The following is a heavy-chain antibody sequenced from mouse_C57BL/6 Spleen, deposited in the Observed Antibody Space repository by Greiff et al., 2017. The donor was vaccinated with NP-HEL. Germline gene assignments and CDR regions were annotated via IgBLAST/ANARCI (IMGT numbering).Heavy chain of an antibody. Sequence: VQLQQSGAELVRPGSSVKLSCKASGYTFTSYWMHWVKQRPIQGLEWIGNIDPSDSETHYNQKFKDKATLTVDKSSSTAYMQLSSLTSEDSAVYYCARRDDGYYYYWGQGTLVTVSA. CDR1: GYTFTSYW. CDR3: ARRDDGYYYY. V-gene: IGHV1-52*01. J-gene: IGHJ3*01. D-gene: IGHD2-3*01. CDR2: IDPSDSET.